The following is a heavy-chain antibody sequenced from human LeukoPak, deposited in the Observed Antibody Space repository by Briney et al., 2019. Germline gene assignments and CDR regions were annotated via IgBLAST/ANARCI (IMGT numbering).Heavy chain of an antibody. CDR2: IDGNGDKT. Sequence: QPGGSLRLSCAASGFTFKSHHMSWVRQAPGKGLEWVSAIDGNGDKTYYADSVKGRFTISRDNSKNTLYLQMNSLRAEDTAVYYCARFRRLRLGELSPFDYWGQGTLVTVSS. D-gene: IGHD3-16*02. CDR1: GFTFKSHH. J-gene: IGHJ4*02. CDR3: ARFRRLRLGELSPFDY. V-gene: IGHV3-23*01.